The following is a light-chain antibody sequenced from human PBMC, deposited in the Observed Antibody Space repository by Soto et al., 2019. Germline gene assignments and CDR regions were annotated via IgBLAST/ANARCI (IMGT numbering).Light chain of an antibody. CDR1: SSDVGGYNY. CDR2: EVS. J-gene: IGLJ1*01. Sequence: QSVLTQPASVSGSPGQSITIPCTGTSSDVGGYNYVSWYQQHPGKAPKLMIYEVSNRPSGVSNRFSGSKSGNTASLTISGLQAEDEADYYCSSYTSSSTSFGTGTKVTVL. V-gene: IGLV2-14*01. CDR3: SSYTSSSTS.